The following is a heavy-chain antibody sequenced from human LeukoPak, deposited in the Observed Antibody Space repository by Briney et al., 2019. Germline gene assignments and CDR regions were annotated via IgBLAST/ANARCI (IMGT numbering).Heavy chain of an antibody. CDR3: ARDEYSSSSDY. Sequence: ASVKLFCKSSGYTFTGYYMHWVRQAPGQGLEWMGWINPNSGGTNYAQKFQGRVTMTTDTSTSTAYMELRSLRSDDTAVYYCARDEYSSSSDYWGQGTLVTVSS. CDR2: INPNSGGT. J-gene: IGHJ4*02. V-gene: IGHV1-2*02. CDR1: GYTFTGYY. D-gene: IGHD6-6*01.